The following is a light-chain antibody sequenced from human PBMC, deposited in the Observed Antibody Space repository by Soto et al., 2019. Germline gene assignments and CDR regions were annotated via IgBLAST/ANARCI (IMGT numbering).Light chain of an antibody. J-gene: IGKJ2*01. V-gene: IGKV3-15*01. CDR2: GAS. CDR3: QQYNNWPPYT. CDR1: QSVSSN. Sequence: EIVMTQSPATLSVSPGERATLSCRASQSVSSNLAWYQQKPGQAPRLLIYGASTRATGIPARFSGSGSGTEFTTPISSLQDADFALYYCQQYNNWPPYTFGQGTKLEIK.